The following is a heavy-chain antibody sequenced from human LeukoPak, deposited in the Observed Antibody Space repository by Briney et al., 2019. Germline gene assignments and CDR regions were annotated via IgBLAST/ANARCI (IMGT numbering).Heavy chain of an antibody. V-gene: IGHV1-69*13. Sequence: GASVKVSCKASGGTFSSYAISWVRQAPGQGLEWMGGIIPIFGTANYAQKFQGRVTITADESTNTAYMELSSLRSEDTAVYYCAREEVGVVPAAIYWFDPWGQGTLVTVSS. CDR2: IIPIFGTA. J-gene: IGHJ5*02. D-gene: IGHD2-2*01. CDR3: AREEVGVVPAAIYWFDP. CDR1: GGTFSSYA.